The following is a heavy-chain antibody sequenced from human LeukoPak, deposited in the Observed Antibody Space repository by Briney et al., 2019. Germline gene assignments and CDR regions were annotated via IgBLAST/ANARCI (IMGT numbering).Heavy chain of an antibody. CDR2: IYYSGST. CDR3: ARAGSYYSYFDY. CDR1: GGSMTSYY. J-gene: IGHJ4*02. V-gene: IGHV4-59*01. D-gene: IGHD1-26*01. Sequence: SETLSLTCTVSGGSMTSYYWSWIRQPPGKGLEWIGYIYYSGSTNYNPSLKSRVTMSVDTSKNQFSLKLSSATAADTAVYYCARAGSYYSYFDYWGQGTLVTVSS.